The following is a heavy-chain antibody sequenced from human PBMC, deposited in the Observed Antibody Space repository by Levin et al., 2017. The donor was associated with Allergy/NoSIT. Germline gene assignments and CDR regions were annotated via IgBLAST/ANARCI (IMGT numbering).Heavy chain of an antibody. CDR1: GYTLTELS. Sequence: ASVKVSCKVSGYTLTELSMHWVRQAPGKGLEWMGGFDPEDGETIYAQKFQGRVTMTEDTSTDTAYMELSSLRSEDTAVYYCATGIAVAGSFDYWGQGTLVTVSS. V-gene: IGHV1-24*01. J-gene: IGHJ4*02. CDR2: FDPEDGET. CDR3: ATGIAVAGSFDY. D-gene: IGHD6-19*01.